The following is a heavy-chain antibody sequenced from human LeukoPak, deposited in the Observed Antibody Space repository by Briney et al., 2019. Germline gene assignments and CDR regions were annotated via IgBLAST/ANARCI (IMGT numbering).Heavy chain of an antibody. CDR3: ARKYCSSTSCLLDY. D-gene: IGHD2-2*01. V-gene: IGHV3-48*03. J-gene: IGHJ4*02. CDR1: GFTFSSYE. CDR2: ISNSGSPI. Sequence: PGGSLRLSCAASGFTFSSYEMNWVRQAPGKGLEWVSYISNSGSPIYYADSVKGRFIISRDNAKDSLYLQMNSLRAEDTAVYYCARKYCSSTSCLLDYWGQGTLVTVSS.